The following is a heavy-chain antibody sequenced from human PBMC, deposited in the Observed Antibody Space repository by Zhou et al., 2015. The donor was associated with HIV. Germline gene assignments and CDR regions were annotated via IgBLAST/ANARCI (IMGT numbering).Heavy chain of an antibody. Sequence: QLLESGGGLVQPGGSLKLSCAASGFTFSNYWMHWVRQVPGKGLQWVSRIDNDASRTNYADSVKGRFTVSRDNAKSTLYLQMNSLRAEDTAVYYCARGGGYSGSYRAFDIWGQGTMVTVSS. CDR2: IDNDASRT. CDR1: GFTFSNYW. J-gene: IGHJ3*02. D-gene: IGHD1-26*01. V-gene: IGHV3-74*02. CDR3: ARGGGYSGSYRAFDI.